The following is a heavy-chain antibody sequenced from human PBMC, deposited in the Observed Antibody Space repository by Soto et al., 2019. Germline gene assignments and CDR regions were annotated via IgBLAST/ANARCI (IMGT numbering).Heavy chain of an antibody. V-gene: IGHV4-34*01. CDR1: GASFGSHY. Sequence: QVRLQQGGAGLLKPSESLSLTCGVSGASFGSHYWSWIRETPGTGLEWIGEINHNGNTNYSPSLKRRLTLSLDTSRGQFSLRLRSLTAADTAVYYCARGTRFPDAFDLWGQGTTVTVSS. CDR2: INHNGNT. D-gene: IGHD3-16*01. J-gene: IGHJ3*01. CDR3: ARGTRFPDAFDL.